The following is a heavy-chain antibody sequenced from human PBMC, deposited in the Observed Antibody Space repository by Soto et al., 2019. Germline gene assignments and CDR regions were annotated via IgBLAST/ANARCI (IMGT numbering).Heavy chain of an antibody. CDR3: ARHIAAAVTGYYGMDV. Sequence: PGQSLKISCKGSGYSFTSYWIGWVRQMTGKGLEWMGIIYPGDSDTRYSPSFQGQVTISADKSISTAYLQWSSLKASDTAMYYCARHIAAAVTGYYGMDVWGQGTTVTVSS. CDR1: GYSFTSYW. J-gene: IGHJ6*02. CDR2: IYPGDSDT. V-gene: IGHV5-51*01. D-gene: IGHD6-13*01.